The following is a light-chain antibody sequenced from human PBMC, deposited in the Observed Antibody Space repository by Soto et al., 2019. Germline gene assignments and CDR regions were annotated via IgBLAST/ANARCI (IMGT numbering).Light chain of an antibody. Sequence: EIVSTQSPATLSLSPGERATLSCRASQSVSSYLAWYQQKPGQAPRLLIYDASNRATGTPARFSGSGSGTDFSLTISSLEPEDFAVYYCQQHSNWPPFFTFGPGTKVDIK. V-gene: IGKV3-11*01. CDR2: DAS. CDR1: QSVSSY. J-gene: IGKJ3*01. CDR3: QQHSNWPPFFT.